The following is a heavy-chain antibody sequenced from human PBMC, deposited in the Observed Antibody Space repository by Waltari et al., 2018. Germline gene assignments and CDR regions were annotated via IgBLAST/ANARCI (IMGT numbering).Heavy chain of an antibody. V-gene: IGHV4-39*07. CDR1: GGSISSSSYY. CDR3: ARFSGEPPF. CDR2: SYYSGRT. Sequence: QLQLQESGPGLVKPSETLSLTCTVPGGSISSSSYYWGWIRQPPGKGLEWIGRSYYSGRTYYNPCLKGRVTISVDTSKNQFSLKLSAVTAADTAVYYCARFSGEPPFWGQGTLVTVSS. D-gene: IGHD3-10*01. J-gene: IGHJ4*02.